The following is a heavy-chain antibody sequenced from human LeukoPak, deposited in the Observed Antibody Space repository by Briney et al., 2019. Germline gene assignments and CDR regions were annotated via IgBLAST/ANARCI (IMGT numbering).Heavy chain of an antibody. J-gene: IGHJ5*02. CDR3: ARGEFYDIYNWSDP. Sequence: SETLSLTCTVSGVSISSGDYYWSWIRQPPGKGLEWIGYIYYSGNTYYNPSLKSRVTISVDTSKNQFSLKLNSVTAADTAAYFCARGEFYDIYNWSDPWGQGTLVTVSS. CDR2: IYYSGNT. D-gene: IGHD3-9*01. V-gene: IGHV4-30-4*01. CDR1: GVSISSGDYY.